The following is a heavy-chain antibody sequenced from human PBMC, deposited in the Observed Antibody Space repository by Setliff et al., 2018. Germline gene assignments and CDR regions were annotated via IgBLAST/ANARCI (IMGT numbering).Heavy chain of an antibody. V-gene: IGHV4-59*08. Sequence: SETLSLTCSVSGGSINRDYWNWIRQPPGKGLEWIGYIHYSGNTNYNPSLKSRVTISEDMSENQISLKLNPVTAADTAVYYCASQPGVPQIDGFDIWGQGTMVTVSS. CDR3: ASQPGVPQIDGFDI. CDR1: GGSINRDY. J-gene: IGHJ3*02. CDR2: IHYSGNT.